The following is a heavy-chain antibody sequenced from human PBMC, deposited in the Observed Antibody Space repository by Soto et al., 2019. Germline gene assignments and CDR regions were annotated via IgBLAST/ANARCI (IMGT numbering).Heavy chain of an antibody. D-gene: IGHD3-10*01. Sequence: SETLSLTCAVYGGSFSGYYWSWTRQPPGKGLEWIGEINHSGSTNYNPSLKSRVTISVDTSKNQFSLKLSSVTAADTAVYYCARCLWFGEFKKFDYWGQGTLVTVSS. CDR3: ARCLWFGEFKKFDY. CDR2: INHSGST. J-gene: IGHJ4*02. CDR1: GGSFSGYY. V-gene: IGHV4-34*01.